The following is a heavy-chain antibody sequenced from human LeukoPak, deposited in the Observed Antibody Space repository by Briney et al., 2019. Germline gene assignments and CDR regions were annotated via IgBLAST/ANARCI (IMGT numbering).Heavy chain of an antibody. V-gene: IGHV3-30-3*01. Sequence: GRSLRLSCAASGFTFSSYAIHWVRQAPGKGLEWVAVISYDGSNKYYADSVKGRFTISRDNSKNTLYLQMNSLRAEDTAVYYCARDRGSGYYYENPDYWGQGTLVTVSS. CDR1: GFTFSSYA. CDR3: ARDRGSGYYYENPDY. J-gene: IGHJ4*02. CDR2: ISYDGSNK. D-gene: IGHD3-22*01.